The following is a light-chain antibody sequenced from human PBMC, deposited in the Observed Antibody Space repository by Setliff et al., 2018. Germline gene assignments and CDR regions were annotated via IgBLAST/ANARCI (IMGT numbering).Light chain of an antibody. J-gene: IGLJ1*01. CDR3: NAYTAGTTDV. Sequence: QSALAQPASVSGSPGQSITISCSGTSNDVGSYDLVSWYQQHPGKAPKLIIYGVSDRPSGVSSRFSGSKPGNTASLTISGLQTEDEADYYCNAYTAGTTDVFGTGTKGTVL. CDR2: GVS. V-gene: IGLV2-14*03. CDR1: SNDVGSYDL.